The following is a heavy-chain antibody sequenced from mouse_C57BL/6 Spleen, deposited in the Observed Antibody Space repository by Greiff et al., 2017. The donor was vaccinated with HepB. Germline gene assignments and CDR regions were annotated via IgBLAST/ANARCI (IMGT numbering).Heavy chain of an antibody. CDR3: SKRVYCEVSAIDY. Sequence: VQLQQSGPELVKPGASVKMSCKASGYTFTDYYMHWVKQKPGKGLEWIGEIYPGSGNTYYNEKFKGKATLTADKSSSTAYMQLSSLTSADSAVYFCASKRVYCEVSAIDYWGQGTSVTVSS. CDR1: YTFTDYYM. V-gene: IGHV1-83*01. D-gene: IGHD2-4*01. CDR2: YPGSGNTY. J-gene: IGHJ4*01.